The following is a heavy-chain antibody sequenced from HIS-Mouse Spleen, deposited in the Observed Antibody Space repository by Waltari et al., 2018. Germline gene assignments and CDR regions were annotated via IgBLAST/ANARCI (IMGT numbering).Heavy chain of an antibody. CDR3: ARDFHDFWSGYYGGDKKHDAFDI. J-gene: IGHJ3*02. V-gene: IGHV4-4*07. D-gene: IGHD3-3*01. Sequence: QLQLQESGPGLVKPSETLSLTCTVSGGSISSYYWSWIRQPAGKGLEWIGRIYTSGSTHDNPTLKSRVTMSVDTSKNQFSLKLSSVTAADTAVYYCARDFHDFWSGYYGGDKKHDAFDIWGQGTMVTVSS. CDR2: IYTSGST. CDR1: GGSISSYY.